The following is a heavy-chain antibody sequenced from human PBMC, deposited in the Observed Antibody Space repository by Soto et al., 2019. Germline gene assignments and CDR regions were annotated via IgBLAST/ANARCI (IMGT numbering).Heavy chain of an antibody. Sequence: GGSLRLSCAASGFTFSSYAMSWVRRAPGKGLEWVSAISGSGGSTYYADSVKGRFTISRDNSKNTLYLQMNSLRAEDTAVYYCVWDFCSGYYLHYYYYGMDVWGQGTTVTVS. CDR3: VWDFCSGYYLHYYYYGMDV. D-gene: IGHD3-3*01. V-gene: IGHV3-23*01. CDR1: GFTFSSYA. CDR2: ISGSGGST. J-gene: IGHJ6*02.